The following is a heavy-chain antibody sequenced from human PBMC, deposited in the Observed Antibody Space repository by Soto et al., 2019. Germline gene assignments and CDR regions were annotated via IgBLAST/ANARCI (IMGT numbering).Heavy chain of an antibody. Sequence: QVQLVESGGGVVQPGRSLRLSCAASGFTFSSYDMHWVRQAPGKGLEWVAVMWYDGSSEYYADSVKGRFIISRDNSKNTLYLQMNSLRAEDTAVYYCARDTRPTQYSPHVWGQGTTVTVSS. J-gene: IGHJ6*02. V-gene: IGHV3-33*01. CDR1: GFTFSSYD. D-gene: IGHD6-6*01. CDR2: MWYDGSSE. CDR3: ARDTRPTQYSPHV.